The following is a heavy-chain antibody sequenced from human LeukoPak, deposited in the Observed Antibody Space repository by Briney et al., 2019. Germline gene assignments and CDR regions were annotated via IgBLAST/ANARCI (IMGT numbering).Heavy chain of an antibody. CDR3: ARVRDELQFPYYFDY. J-gene: IGHJ4*02. CDR2: IIPIFGTA. Sequence: SVKVSCKASGGAFSSYAISWVRQAPGQGLEWMGGIIPIFGTANYAQKLQGRVTITTDESTRTAYMELSSLRSADTAVYCCARVRDELQFPYYFDYWGQGTLVTASS. CDR1: GGAFSSYA. V-gene: IGHV1-69*05. D-gene: IGHD5-24*01.